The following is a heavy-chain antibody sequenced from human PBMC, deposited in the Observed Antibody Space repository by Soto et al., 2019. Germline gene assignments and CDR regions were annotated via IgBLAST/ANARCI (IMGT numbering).Heavy chain of an antibody. Sequence: SVKVSCKASGGTFSSYAISWVRQAPGQGLEWMGGIIPIFGTANYAQKFQGRVTITADESTSTAYMELSSLRSEDTAVYYCASSPYYYYVWGSPTHSPQYYYYYGMDVWGQGTTVTVS. CDR2: IIPIFGTA. V-gene: IGHV1-69*13. CDR3: ASSPYYYYVWGSPTHSPQYYYYYGMDV. J-gene: IGHJ6*02. CDR1: GGTFSSYA. D-gene: IGHD3-16*01.